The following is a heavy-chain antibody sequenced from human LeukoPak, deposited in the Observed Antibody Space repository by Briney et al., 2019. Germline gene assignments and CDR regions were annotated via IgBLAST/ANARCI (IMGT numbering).Heavy chain of an antibody. Sequence: PSETLSLTCTVSGGSISSYYWSWIRQPPGKGLEWIGYIYYSGSTNYNPSLKSRVTISVDTSKNQFSLKLSSVTAADTAVYYCAARSSGYYWAAFDIWGQGTMVTVSS. V-gene: IGHV4-59*01. CDR1: GGSISSYY. D-gene: IGHD3-22*01. CDR3: AARSSGYYWAAFDI. J-gene: IGHJ3*02. CDR2: IYYSGST.